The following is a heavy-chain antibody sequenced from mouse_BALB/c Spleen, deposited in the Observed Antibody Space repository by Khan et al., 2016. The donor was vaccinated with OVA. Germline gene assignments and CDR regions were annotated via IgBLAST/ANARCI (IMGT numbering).Heavy chain of an antibody. CDR2: IDPATGNT. Sequence: EVQLQQSGAELVKPGASVKLSCTASGFNIKDTYMHWVKQRPEQGLEWIGRIDPATGNTKYDPKFQGKATLTADTSSNTAYLQLSSLTSEDTAVYYCARDYWDVFAYWGQGTLVTVSA. D-gene: IGHD4-1*01. CDR1: GFNIKDTY. CDR3: ARDYWDVFAY. J-gene: IGHJ3*01. V-gene: IGHV14-3*02.